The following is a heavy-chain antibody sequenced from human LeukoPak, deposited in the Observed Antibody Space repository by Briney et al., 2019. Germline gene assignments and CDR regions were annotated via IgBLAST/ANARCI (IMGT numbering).Heavy chain of an antibody. J-gene: IGHJ1*01. CDR1: GFTFSDFY. CDR3: ARGKYDSSPFLQH. CDR2: IVPSGSTT. D-gene: IGHD3-22*01. V-gene: IGHV3-11*01. Sequence: PGGSLRLSCAASGFTFSDFYMTWIRQAPGKGLEWVSYIVPSGSTTYYADSVKGRFTISRDNAKNSMYLQMNSLRAEDTAVYYCARGKYDSSPFLQHWGQGTLVTVSS.